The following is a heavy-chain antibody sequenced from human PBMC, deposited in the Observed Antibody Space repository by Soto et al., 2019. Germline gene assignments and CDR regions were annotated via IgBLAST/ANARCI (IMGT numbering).Heavy chain of an antibody. CDR2: ISYDGSNK. J-gene: IGHJ4*02. V-gene: IGHV3-30-3*01. D-gene: IGHD5-12*01. CDR1: GFTFSSYA. CDR3: ARDLGEMATSIPGY. Sequence: PGGSLRLSCAASGFTFSSYAMHWVRQAPGKGLEWVAVISYDGSNKYYADSVKGRFTISRDNSKNTLYLQMNSLRAEDTAVYYCARDLGEMATSIPGYWGQGTLVTVSS.